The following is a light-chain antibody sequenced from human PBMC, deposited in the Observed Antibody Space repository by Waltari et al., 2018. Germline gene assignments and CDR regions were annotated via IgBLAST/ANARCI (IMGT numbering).Light chain of an antibody. CDR3: QQYDNYLFVT. CDR1: QDIVNF. Sequence: IQMTQSPSSLSASVGDRVTITCQASQDIVNFLNGYQQKPGEVPKLLIYGASTLTTGVPSRFSGSGSGTDFTFTITNLQPEDVATYYCQQYDNYLFVTFGGGTKLEI. CDR2: GAS. V-gene: IGKV1-33*01. J-gene: IGKJ4*01.